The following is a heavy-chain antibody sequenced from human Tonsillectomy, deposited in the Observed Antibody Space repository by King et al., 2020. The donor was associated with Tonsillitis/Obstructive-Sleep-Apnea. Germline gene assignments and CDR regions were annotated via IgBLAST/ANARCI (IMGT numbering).Heavy chain of an antibody. CDR1: GYSFTSYW. J-gene: IGHJ4*02. CDR3: ATGGVTYGDTAIDY. CDR2: VYPGASDT. Sequence: VQLVESGAEVKKPGESLKLSCKGSGYSFTSYWIGWVRQMPGKGLEWMGSVYPGASDTRYIPSFQGQVTIPADKSISTAYLQCSSLKASDTAVYYWATGGVTYGDTAIDYWGQGTLVTVSS. V-gene: IGHV5-51*01. D-gene: IGHD5-18*01.